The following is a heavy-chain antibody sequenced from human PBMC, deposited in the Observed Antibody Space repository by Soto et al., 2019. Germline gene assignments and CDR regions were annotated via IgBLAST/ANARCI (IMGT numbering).Heavy chain of an antibody. Sequence: PGGSLRLSCADSGFTFSSYGMHWVRQAPGKGLEWVAVISYDGSNKYYADSVKGRFTISRDNSKNTLYLQMNSLRAEDTAVYYCAKDTYYHDSSGYYAFDYWGQGTLVTVSS. CDR1: GFTFSSYG. V-gene: IGHV3-30*18. J-gene: IGHJ4*02. D-gene: IGHD3-22*01. CDR3: AKDTYYHDSSGYYAFDY. CDR2: ISYDGSNK.